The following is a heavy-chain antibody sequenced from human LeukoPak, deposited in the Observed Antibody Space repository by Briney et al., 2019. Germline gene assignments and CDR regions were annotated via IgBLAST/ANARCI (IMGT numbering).Heavy chain of an antibody. V-gene: IGHV1-46*01. CDR2: INPSGGST. D-gene: IGHD5-24*01. CDR3: ARVEMATTKLRFDFDY. Sequence: GASVKVSCKASGYTFTSYYMHWVRQAPGQGLEWMGIINPSGGSTSYAQKFQGRVTMTRDTSTSTAYMELRSLRSDDTAVYYCARVEMATTKLRFDFDYWGQGTLVTVSS. J-gene: IGHJ4*02. CDR1: GYTFTSYY.